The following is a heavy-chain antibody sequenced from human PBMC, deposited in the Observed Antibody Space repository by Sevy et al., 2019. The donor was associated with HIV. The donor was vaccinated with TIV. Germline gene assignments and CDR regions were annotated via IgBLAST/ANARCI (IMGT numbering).Heavy chain of an antibody. D-gene: IGHD3-22*01. J-gene: IGHJ6*03. CDR1: GFSFDSYG. Sequence: GGSLRLSCAVSGFSFDSYGMTWVRQAPGKGLEWVSAISGSGTRTYYADSVKGRFIISRDNSKNTLDLQMNSLRAEDNAIYYCAKGGGGHYDPDEIAYYFYYYNMDVWGKGTTVTVS. V-gene: IGHV3-23*01. CDR2: ISGSGTRT. CDR3: AKGGGGHYDPDEIAYYFYYYNMDV.